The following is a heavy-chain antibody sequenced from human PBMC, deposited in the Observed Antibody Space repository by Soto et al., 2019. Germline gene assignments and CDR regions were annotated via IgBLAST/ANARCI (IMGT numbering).Heavy chain of an antibody. D-gene: IGHD5-12*01. V-gene: IGHV3-30*18. CDR2: ISYDGSNK. CDR3: AKEGYSGYYFDY. Sequence: PGGSLRLSCAASGFTFSSYGMHWVLQAPGKGLEWVAVISYDGSNKYYADSVKGRFTISRDNSKNTLYLQMNSLRAEDTAVYYCAKEGYSGYYFDYWGQGTLVTVSS. J-gene: IGHJ4*02. CDR1: GFTFSSYG.